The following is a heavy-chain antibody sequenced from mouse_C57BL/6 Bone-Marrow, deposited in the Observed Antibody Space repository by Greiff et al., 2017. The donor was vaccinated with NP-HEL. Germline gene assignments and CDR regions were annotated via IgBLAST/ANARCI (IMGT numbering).Heavy chain of an antibody. V-gene: IGHV1-54*01. CDR1: GYAFTNYL. J-gene: IGHJ4*01. CDR3: ARDLTTVVAGDY. D-gene: IGHD1-1*01. Sequence: QVQLQQSGAELVRPGTSVKVSCKASGYAFTNYLIAWVKQRPGQGLEWIGVINPGSGGTNYNEKFKGKATLTADKSSSTAYMQLSSLTSEDSAVYFCARDLTTVVAGDYWGQGTSVTVSS. CDR2: INPGSGGT.